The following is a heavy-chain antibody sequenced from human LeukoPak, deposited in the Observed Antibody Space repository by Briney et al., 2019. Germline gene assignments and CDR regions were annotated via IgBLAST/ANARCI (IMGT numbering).Heavy chain of an antibody. CDR3: ARGKRGYGPFYYYYYYMDV. J-gene: IGHJ6*03. CDR1: GGSINNSSYY. V-gene: IGHV4-39*07. Sequence: SETLSLTCTVSGGSINNSSYYWGWIRQPPGKGLEWIGSIYYSGSTYYNPSLKSRVTISVDTSKNQFSLKLSSVTAADTAVYYCARGKRGYGPFYYYYYYMDVWGKGTTVTVSS. CDR2: IYYSGST. D-gene: IGHD5-18*01.